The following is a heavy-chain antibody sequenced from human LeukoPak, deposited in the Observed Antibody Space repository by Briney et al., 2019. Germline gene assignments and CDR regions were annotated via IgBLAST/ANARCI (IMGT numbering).Heavy chain of an antibody. CDR2: IIPIFRTT. Sequence: GASVKVSCKASGYTFTNYDINWVRQASGQGLEWMGGIIPIFRTTNYAEQFQGRVTITTDESTNTAYLDLSSLRSEDTAVYYCAKDDGSATMGFDSWGQGTLVSVSS. J-gene: IGHJ5*01. D-gene: IGHD1-26*01. CDR3: AKDDGSATMGFDS. V-gene: IGHV1-69*05. CDR1: GYTFTNYD.